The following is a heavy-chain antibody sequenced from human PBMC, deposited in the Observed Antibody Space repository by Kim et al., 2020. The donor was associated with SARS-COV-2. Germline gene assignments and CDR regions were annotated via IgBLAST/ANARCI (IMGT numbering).Heavy chain of an antibody. Sequence: VKGRFTISRDNSKNTLYLQMNSLRAEDTAVHYCAKDGARIFWSGYYLDYWGQGTLVTVSS. D-gene: IGHD3-3*01. V-gene: IGHV3-30*02. J-gene: IGHJ4*02. CDR3: AKDGARIFWSGYYLDY.